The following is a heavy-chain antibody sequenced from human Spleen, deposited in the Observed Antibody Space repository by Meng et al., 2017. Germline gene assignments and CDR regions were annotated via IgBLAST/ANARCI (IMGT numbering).Heavy chain of an antibody. J-gene: IGHJ5*02. CDR1: GGSISSGGYY. Sequence: GPETVKPSHTLSLTCTVSGGSISSGGYYWSWIRQHPGKGLEWIGYIYYSGSTYYNPSLKSRDTISVDTSKNQFSLKLSSVTAADTAVYYCASGRFGWFDPWGQGTLVTVSS. CDR2: IYYSGST. CDR3: ASGRFGWFDP. V-gene: IGHV4-31*03. D-gene: IGHD3-16*01.